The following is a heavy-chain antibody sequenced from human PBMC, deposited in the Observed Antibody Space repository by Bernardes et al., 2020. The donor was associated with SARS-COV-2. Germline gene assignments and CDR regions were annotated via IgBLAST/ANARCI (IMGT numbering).Heavy chain of an antibody. CDR1: GGSISSGSYY. CDR3: ARVNWNYPRGFDY. V-gene: IGHV4-61*02. CDR2: IYTSGST. J-gene: IGHJ4*02. Sequence: SETLSLTCTVSGGSISSGSYYWSWIRQPAGKGLEWIGRIYTSGSTNYNPSLKSRVTISVDTSKNQFSLKLSSVTAADTAVYYCARVNWNYPRGFDYWGQGTLVTVSS. D-gene: IGHD1-7*01.